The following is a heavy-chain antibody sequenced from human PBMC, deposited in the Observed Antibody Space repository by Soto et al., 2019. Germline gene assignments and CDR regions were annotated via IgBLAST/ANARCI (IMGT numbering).Heavy chain of an antibody. J-gene: IGHJ6*02. CDR3: ARDGRTDPRGGMDV. CDR1: GGTFSSYA. V-gene: IGHV1-69*01. CDR2: IIPIFGTA. Sequence: QVQLVQSGAEVKKPGSSVKVSCKASGGTFSSYAISWVRQAPGQGLEWMGGIIPIFGTANYAQKFQGRVMITADESTSTAYMELRSLRYEDTAVYYCARDGRTDPRGGMDVWGQGTTVTVSS.